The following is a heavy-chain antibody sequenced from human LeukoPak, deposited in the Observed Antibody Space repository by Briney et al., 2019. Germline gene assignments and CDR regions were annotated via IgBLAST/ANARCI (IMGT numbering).Heavy chain of an antibody. CDR2: IYYSGST. D-gene: IGHD1-7*01. Sequence: PAETLSLTCTVSGGSISSYYWSWIRQPPGKGLEWIGYIYYSGSTNYNPSLKSRVTISVDTSKNQFSLKLSSVTAADTAVYYCAGARGWNYVEDFDHWGQGTLVTVSS. CDR3: AGARGWNYVEDFDH. J-gene: IGHJ4*02. V-gene: IGHV4-59*01. CDR1: GGSISSYY.